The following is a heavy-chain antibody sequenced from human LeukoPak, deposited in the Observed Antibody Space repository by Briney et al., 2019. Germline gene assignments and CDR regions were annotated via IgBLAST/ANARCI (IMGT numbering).Heavy chain of an antibody. Sequence: ASVKVSCKASGYTFTCYYMHWVRQATGQGLEWMGWINPNSGGTNYAQKFQGRVTMTRDTSISTAYMELSRLRSDDTAVYYCARISQAVGFDYWGQGTLVTVSS. CDR1: GYTFTCYY. V-gene: IGHV1-2*02. J-gene: IGHJ4*02. CDR2: INPNSGGT. D-gene: IGHD6-19*01. CDR3: ARISQAVGFDY.